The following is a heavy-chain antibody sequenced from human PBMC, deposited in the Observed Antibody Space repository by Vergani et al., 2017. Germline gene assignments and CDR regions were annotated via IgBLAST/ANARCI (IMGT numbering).Heavy chain of an antibody. Sequence: EEQLVESGGGLVQPGGSLRLSCAASGFAFDRYWMHWVRQTPEKGLVWVSRISPDGDITLNADSVKGRFTISSDNARTTLYLQMTNLRADDTAVYYCLTGTTEPYWGQGTLVTVSS. V-gene: IGHV3-74*01. CDR2: ISPDGDIT. CDR1: GFAFDRYW. D-gene: IGHD4-17*01. CDR3: LTGTTEPY. J-gene: IGHJ4*02.